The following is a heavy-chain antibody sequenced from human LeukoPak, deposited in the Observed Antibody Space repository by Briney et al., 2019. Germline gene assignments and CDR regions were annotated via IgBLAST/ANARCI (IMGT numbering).Heavy chain of an antibody. CDR2: ISSSSSYI. J-gene: IGHJ4*02. Sequence: GGSLRLSCAASGFTFSTYSMNWVRQAPGKGLEWVSSISSSSSYIYYADSVKGRFTISRDNAKNSLYLQMNSLRAEDTAVYYCATTLYSSSWYEGYWGQGTLVTVSS. CDR3: ATTLYSSSWYEGY. D-gene: IGHD6-13*01. CDR1: GFTFSTYS. V-gene: IGHV3-21*04.